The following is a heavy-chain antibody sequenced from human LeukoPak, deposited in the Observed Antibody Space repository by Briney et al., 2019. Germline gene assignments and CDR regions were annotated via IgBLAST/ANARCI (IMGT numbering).Heavy chain of an antibody. Sequence: SQTLSLTCTVSGGSISSGGYYWSWIRQPPGKGLEWIGEINHSGSTNYNPSLKSRITISVDTSKNQFSLKLSSVTAADTAVYYCARDGFTNYYDSSGYPDYWGQGTLVTVSS. J-gene: IGHJ4*02. V-gene: IGHV4-30-2*01. CDR2: INHSGST. CDR1: GGSISSGGYY. D-gene: IGHD3-22*01. CDR3: ARDGFTNYYDSSGYPDY.